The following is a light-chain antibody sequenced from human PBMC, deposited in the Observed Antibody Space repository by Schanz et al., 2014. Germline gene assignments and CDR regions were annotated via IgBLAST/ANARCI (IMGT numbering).Light chain of an antibody. Sequence: QSVLTQPPSVSAAPGQKVTISCSGSSSIIGGTFVSWYQQVPGTAPKLLIYSNNQRPSGVPDRFSGSKSGTSASLAISGLQSEDEADYYCASWDDSLNARVFGGGTKLTVL. CDR3: ASWDDSLNARV. V-gene: IGLV1-44*01. CDR2: SNN. CDR1: SSIIGGTF. J-gene: IGLJ3*02.